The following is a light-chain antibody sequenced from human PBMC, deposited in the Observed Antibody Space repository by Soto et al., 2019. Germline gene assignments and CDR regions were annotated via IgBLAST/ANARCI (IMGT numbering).Light chain of an antibody. CDR2: GAS. Sequence: EIVLTQSPGTLYLSPGERATLSCRASQSVSSSYLAWYQQKPGQAPRLLIYGASSRATGIPDRFSGSGSGTDFTLTISRLEPEDFAVYYCQHYGSLVLTFGGGTKVEI. CDR3: QHYGSLVLT. J-gene: IGKJ4*01. CDR1: QSVSSSY. V-gene: IGKV3-20*01.